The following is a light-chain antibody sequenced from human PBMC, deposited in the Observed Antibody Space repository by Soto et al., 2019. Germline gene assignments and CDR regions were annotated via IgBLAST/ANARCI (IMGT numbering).Light chain of an antibody. CDR3: QQYGSSLFT. CDR1: QSVSSTY. V-gene: IGKV3-20*01. J-gene: IGKJ3*01. Sequence: DIVLTQSPGTLSLSPGERATLSCRASQSVSSTYLAWYQQKPGQAPRLLIYGASSRATGIPDRFSGSGSGTDFTLTISRLEPEDFEVYYCQQYGSSLFTFGPGT. CDR2: GAS.